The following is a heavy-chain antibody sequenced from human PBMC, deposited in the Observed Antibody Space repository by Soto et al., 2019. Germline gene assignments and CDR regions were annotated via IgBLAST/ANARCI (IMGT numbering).Heavy chain of an antibody. CDR3: ARGTDGRYYDSSPAALDI. J-gene: IGHJ3*02. CDR2: IYSGGST. CDR1: GFTVSSNY. D-gene: IGHD3-22*01. Sequence: LRLSCAASGFTVSSNYMSWVRQAPGKGLEWVSVIYSGGSTYYADSVKGRFTICRDNSKNTLYLQMNSLRAEDTAVYYCARGTDGRYYDSSPAALDIWGQGTMVTVSS. V-gene: IGHV3-53*01.